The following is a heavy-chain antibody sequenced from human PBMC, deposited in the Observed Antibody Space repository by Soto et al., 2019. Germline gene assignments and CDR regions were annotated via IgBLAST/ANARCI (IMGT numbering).Heavy chain of an antibody. CDR3: ARGVGSGFGWYFDN. CDR2: ISSNSGRM. Sequence: PGGSLRLSCAASGFNFEDFAMHWVRQAPGKGLEWVSGISSNSGRMDYADSMRGRVSISRDNANNSLYVQLNSLRPEDTALYYCARGVGSGFGWYFDNWGQGTLVTVSS. CDR1: GFNFEDFA. J-gene: IGHJ4*02. D-gene: IGHD6-19*01. V-gene: IGHV3-9*01.